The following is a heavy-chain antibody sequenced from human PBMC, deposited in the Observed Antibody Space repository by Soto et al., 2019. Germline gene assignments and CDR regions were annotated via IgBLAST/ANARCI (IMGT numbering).Heavy chain of an antibody. J-gene: IGHJ4*02. CDR3: ARVDFGGNSYYFDY. Sequence: PGGSLRLSCVASGFTFSDYGIQWVRQAPDKGLEWVAVVWFDGSIQYYGDSVKGRFTISRDNSNNTVDLQMNNLRAEDTAVYYCARVDFGGNSYYFDYWGQGTPVTVSS. CDR2: VWFDGSIQ. V-gene: IGHV3-33*08. D-gene: IGHD1-7*01. CDR1: GFTFSDYG.